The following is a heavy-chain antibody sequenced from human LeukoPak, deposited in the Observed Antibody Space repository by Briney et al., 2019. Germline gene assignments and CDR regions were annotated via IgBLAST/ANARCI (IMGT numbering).Heavy chain of an antibody. V-gene: IGHV4-4*02. J-gene: IGHJ5*02. Sequence: PSETLSLTCAVSGGSISSSNWWSWVRQPPGKGLEWIGEIYHSGSTNYNPSLKSRVTISVDKSKNQFSLKLSSVTAADTAMYYCARAWRGVVAASNWFDPWGQGTLVTVSS. CDR2: IYHSGST. CDR1: GGSISSSNW. CDR3: ARAWRGVVAASNWFDP. D-gene: IGHD2-15*01.